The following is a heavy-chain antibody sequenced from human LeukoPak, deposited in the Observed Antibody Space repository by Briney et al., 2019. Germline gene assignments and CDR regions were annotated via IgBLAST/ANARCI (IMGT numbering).Heavy chain of an antibody. Sequence: SETLSLTCTVSGGSISSYYWSWIRQPPGKGLEWIGYIYYSGSTNYNPSLKSRVTISVDTSKNQFSLKLSSVTAADTAVYYCARGATYYYYYMDVWGQGTLVTVSS. CDR2: IYYSGST. V-gene: IGHV4-59*01. CDR1: GGSISSYY. CDR3: ARGATYYYYYMDV. J-gene: IGHJ6*03.